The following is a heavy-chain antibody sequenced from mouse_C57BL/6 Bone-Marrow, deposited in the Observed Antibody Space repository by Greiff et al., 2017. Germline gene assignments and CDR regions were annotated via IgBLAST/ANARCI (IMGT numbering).Heavy chain of an antibody. CDR1: GYTFTDYY. CDR2: IGPGSGST. CDR3: ARRRIYDGPYYAMDY. J-gene: IGHJ4*01. Sequence: QVHVKQSGAELVKPGASVKISCKASGYTFTDYYINWVKQRPGQGLEWIGKIGPGSGSTYYNEKFKGKATLTADKSSSTAYMQLSSLTSEDSAVYFCARRRIYDGPYYAMDYWGQGTSVTVSS. D-gene: IGHD2-3*01. V-gene: IGHV1-77*01.